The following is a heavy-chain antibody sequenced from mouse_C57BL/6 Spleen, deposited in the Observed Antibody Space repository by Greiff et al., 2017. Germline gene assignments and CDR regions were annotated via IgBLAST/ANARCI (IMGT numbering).Heavy chain of an antibody. Sequence: EVQLQQSGPELVKPGASVKISCKASGYTFTDYYMNWVKQSHGKSLEWIGDINPNNGGTSYNQKFKGKATLTVDKSSSTAYMELRSLTSEDSAVYYCANEGLRRAWFADWGQGTLVTVSA. CDR2: INPNNGGT. V-gene: IGHV1-26*01. CDR1: GYTFTDYY. D-gene: IGHD2-12*01. J-gene: IGHJ3*01. CDR3: ANEGLRRAWFAD.